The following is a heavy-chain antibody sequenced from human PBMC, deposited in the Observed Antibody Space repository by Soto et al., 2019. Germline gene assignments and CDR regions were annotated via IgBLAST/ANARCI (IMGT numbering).Heavy chain of an antibody. CDR1: GGTFSSYS. Sequence: QVQLVQSGAEVKKPGSSVKVSCKASGGTFSSYSINWGRQAPGQGLEWMGVIIPSFGTANYAQKFQGRVTITADESTSTAYMELSSLRSEDTAVYYCARDGGRHSGGIDYWGQGTLVTVSS. CDR2: IIPSFGTA. V-gene: IGHV1-69*01. CDR3: ARDGGRHSGGIDY. J-gene: IGHJ4*02. D-gene: IGHD1-26*01.